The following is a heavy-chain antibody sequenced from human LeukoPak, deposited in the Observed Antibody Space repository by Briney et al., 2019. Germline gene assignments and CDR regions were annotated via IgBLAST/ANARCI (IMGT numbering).Heavy chain of an antibody. Sequence: GEPLKISVKGSGYTFTSYWSAGVRQMPGKGREWMRIFYPGDSDTSYSPPFQGQVTISADKYLSTAYLQWSSLKASDTAMYYCARWGGTFYFDYWGQGPLVTVSS. CDR2: FYPGDSDT. CDR3: ARWGGTFYFDY. V-gene: IGHV5-51*01. CDR1: GYTFTSYW. J-gene: IGHJ4*02. D-gene: IGHD1-26*01.